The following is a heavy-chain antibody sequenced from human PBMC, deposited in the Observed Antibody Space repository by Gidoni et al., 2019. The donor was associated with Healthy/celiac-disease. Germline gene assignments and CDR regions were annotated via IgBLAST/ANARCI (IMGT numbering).Heavy chain of an antibody. Sequence: EVQLVESGGGLVQPGGSLRLSCAASGFTFRSYSMNWVRQAPGKGLEWVSYISSSSSTIYYADSVKGRFTISRDNAKNSLYLQMNSLRDEDTAVYYCARETPGIAVAYFDYWGQGTLVTVSS. CDR1: GFTFRSYS. D-gene: IGHD6-19*01. J-gene: IGHJ4*02. CDR3: ARETPGIAVAYFDY. CDR2: ISSSSSTI. V-gene: IGHV3-48*02.